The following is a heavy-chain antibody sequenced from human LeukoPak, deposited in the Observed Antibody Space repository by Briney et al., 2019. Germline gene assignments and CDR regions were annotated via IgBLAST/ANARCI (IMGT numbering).Heavy chain of an antibody. CDR1: GFTFSSYA. V-gene: IGHV3-64*01. CDR3: ARDGPYSSSSENYYGMDV. D-gene: IGHD6-6*01. Sequence: GGSLRLSCAASGFTFSSYAMHWVRQAPGKGLEYVSGISSNGGSTYYANSVKGRFTISRDNSKNTLYLQMGSLRAEDMAVYYCARDGPYSSSSENYYGMDVWGQGTTVTVSS. J-gene: IGHJ6*02. CDR2: ISSNGGST.